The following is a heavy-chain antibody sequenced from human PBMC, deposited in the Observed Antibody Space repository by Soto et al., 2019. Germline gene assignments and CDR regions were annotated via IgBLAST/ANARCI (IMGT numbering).Heavy chain of an antibody. J-gene: IGHJ4*02. CDR3: ATSFRYFDN. V-gene: IGHV3-23*01. CDR2: ISGTASRT. CDR1: GFTPTTTP. D-gene: IGHD3-9*01. Sequence: GGSLRLSXAGSGFTPTTTPLSWVRQPPGKGLEWVTTISGTASRTYYVDSVKGRFSISRDNSKNTVTLQMNNLTVDDTAVYYCATSFRYFDNWGQGTRVTVSS.